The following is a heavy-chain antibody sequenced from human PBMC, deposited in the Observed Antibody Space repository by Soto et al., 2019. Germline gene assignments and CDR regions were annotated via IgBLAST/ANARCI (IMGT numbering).Heavy chain of an antibody. CDR3: ARSAVLTVRSAGDF. CDR2: INTANGNT. J-gene: IGHJ4*02. V-gene: IGHV1-3*04. Sequence: QVHLVQSGAEVKKPGASVKVSCKASGYTFPSHGIHWVRQAPGQSLEWMGWINTANGNTKYSQRFQGRVTITRDTSATIAYMELSSLTSDDTATYYCARSAVLTVRSAGDFWGQGALVTVSS. D-gene: IGHD2-21*02. CDR1: GYTFPSHG.